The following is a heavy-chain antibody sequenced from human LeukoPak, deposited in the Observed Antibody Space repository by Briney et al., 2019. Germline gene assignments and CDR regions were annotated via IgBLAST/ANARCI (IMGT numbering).Heavy chain of an antibody. V-gene: IGHV3-72*01. CDR3: ARGYCSSTSCRYLDH. CDR2: SRNKLNFYAT. J-gene: IGHJ4*02. Sequence: GGSLRLSCAASGFTFSDHYMDWVRQAPGKGLEWVCRSRNKLNFYATEYAASVKDRFTISRDDSENSLYLQMNSLKTEDTAVYYCARGYCSSTSCRYLDHWGQGTLVTVST. CDR1: GFTFSDHY. D-gene: IGHD2-2*01.